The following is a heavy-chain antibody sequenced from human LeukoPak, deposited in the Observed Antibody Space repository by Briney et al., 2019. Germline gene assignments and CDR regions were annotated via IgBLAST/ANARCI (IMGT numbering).Heavy chain of an antibody. CDR3: AKESGRDGYNFADY. V-gene: IGHV3-23*01. CDR2: ISGSWGRT. D-gene: IGHD5-24*01. CDR1: GITLSNYG. J-gene: IGHJ4*02. Sequence: GGSLRLSCAVSGITLSNYGMRWVRPAPGKGREWVAGISGSWGRTNYAGSVKGRFTISRDNSKNTLYLQMNSLRAEDTAVYYCAKESGRDGYNFADYWGQGTLVTVSS.